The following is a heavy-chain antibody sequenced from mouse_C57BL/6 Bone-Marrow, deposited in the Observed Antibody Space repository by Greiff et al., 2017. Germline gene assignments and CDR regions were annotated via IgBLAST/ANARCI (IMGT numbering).Heavy chain of an antibody. D-gene: IGHD3-2*02. Sequence: QVQLKESGAELVKPGASVKISCKASGYAFSSYWMNWVKQRPGKGLEWIGQIYPGDGDTNYNGKFKGKATLTVDKSSSTAYMQLGSLTSEDSAVYFCAREAAQATTSYYFDYWGQGTTLTVSS. J-gene: IGHJ2*01. CDR3: AREAAQATTSYYFDY. V-gene: IGHV1-80*01. CDR2: IYPGDGDT. CDR1: GYAFSSYW.